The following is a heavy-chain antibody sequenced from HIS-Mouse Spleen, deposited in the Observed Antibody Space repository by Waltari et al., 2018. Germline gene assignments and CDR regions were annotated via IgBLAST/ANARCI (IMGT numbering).Heavy chain of an antibody. CDR2: INPNNGGT. J-gene: IGHJ4*02. V-gene: IGHV1-2*02. D-gene: IGHD4-17*01. CDR1: GYTFTGYY. Sequence: QVQLVQSGAEVKKPGASVKVSCKASGYTFTGYYMHWVRQAPGQGLEWMGWINPNNGGTNYAQKFQGRVTMTRDTSISTAYMELSRLRSDDTAVYYCARIDYGGNGFDYWGQGTLVTVSS. CDR3: ARIDYGGNGFDY.